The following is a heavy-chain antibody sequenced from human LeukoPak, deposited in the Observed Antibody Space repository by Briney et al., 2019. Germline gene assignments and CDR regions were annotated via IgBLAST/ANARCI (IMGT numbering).Heavy chain of an antibody. Sequence: SETLSLTCAVYGGSFSGYYWSWIRQPPGKGLEWIGEINHSGSTNYKPSLKSRVTISVDTSKNQFSLKLSFVTAADTAVYYCARGRHYGSGSYSDYWGQGTLVTVSS. CDR2: INHSGST. D-gene: IGHD3-10*01. CDR1: GGSFSGYY. CDR3: ARGRHYGSGSYSDY. J-gene: IGHJ4*02. V-gene: IGHV4-34*01.